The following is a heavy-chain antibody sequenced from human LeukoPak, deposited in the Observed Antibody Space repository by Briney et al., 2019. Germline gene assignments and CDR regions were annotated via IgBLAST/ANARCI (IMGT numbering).Heavy chain of an antibody. CDR1: GGTFSSYA. J-gene: IGHJ5*02. Sequence: SVKVSCKASGGTFSSYAISWVRQAPGQELEWMGGIIPIFGTANYAQKFQGRVTITADESTSTAYMELSSLRSEDTAVYYCAREITMVRGVWFDPWGQGTLVTVSS. V-gene: IGHV1-69*13. CDR2: IIPIFGTA. D-gene: IGHD3-10*01. CDR3: AREITMVRGVWFDP.